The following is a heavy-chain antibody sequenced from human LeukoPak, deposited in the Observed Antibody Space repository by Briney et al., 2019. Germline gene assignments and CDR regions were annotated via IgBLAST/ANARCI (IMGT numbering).Heavy chain of an antibody. CDR3: AKGGGYEAQYYYLDV. CDR1: GFTFSTYG. V-gene: IGHV3-23*01. D-gene: IGHD5-12*01. J-gene: IGHJ6*03. Sequence: GGTLRLSCGASGFTFSTYGMSWVRQAPGKGLEWVSAISGSGGNTYYADSVKGRFTISRDNSKNTLYLQMNSLRAEDTAVYYCAKGGGYEAQYYYLDVWGKGTTVTISS. CDR2: ISGSGGNT.